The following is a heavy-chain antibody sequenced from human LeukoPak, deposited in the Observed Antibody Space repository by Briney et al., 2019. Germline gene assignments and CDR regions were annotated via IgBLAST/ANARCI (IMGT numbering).Heavy chain of an antibody. J-gene: IGHJ6*04. CDR3: VGPIYSSFVDV. CDR1: GDSISSSSYY. V-gene: IGHV4-39*01. CDR2: SYYGGST. D-gene: IGHD4-11*01. Sequence: SETLSLTCTVSGDSISSSSYYWGWIRQPPGKGLEWIGSSYYGGSTYYNPSLKSRVTISVDASKNQFSLKLSSVTAADTAVYYCVGPIYSSFVDVWGKGTTVTVSS.